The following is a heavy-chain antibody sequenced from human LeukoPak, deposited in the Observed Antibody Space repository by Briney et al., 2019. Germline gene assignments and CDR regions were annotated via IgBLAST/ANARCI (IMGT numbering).Heavy chain of an antibody. V-gene: IGHV3-15*07. CDR3: YTSITDY. D-gene: IGHD2-21*01. CDR2: IKSKTDGGAT. J-gene: IGHJ4*02. Sequence: KAGGSLRLSCAASGFTFSNAWMNWVRQAPGKGLEWVGRIKSKTDGGATDYAAPVKGRFTISRDDSKNTLYLQINSLKIEDTAMYYCYTSITDYWGQGTLVTVSS. CDR1: GFTFSNAW.